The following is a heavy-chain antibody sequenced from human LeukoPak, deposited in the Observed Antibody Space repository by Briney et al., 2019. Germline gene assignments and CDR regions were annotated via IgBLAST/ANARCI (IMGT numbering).Heavy chain of an antibody. Sequence: ASVKVSCKASGYTFSSYDIIWVRQASGQGLEWMGWMNTNSGHTGYAHKFQGRVTMTRSTALSTAYMELTSLTSEDSAVYYCARSVVGVRKRNDYWGQGTLVTVSS. CDR3: ARSVVGVRKRNDY. V-gene: IGHV1-8*01. D-gene: IGHD3-16*01. J-gene: IGHJ4*02. CDR2: MNTNSGHT. CDR1: GYTFSSYD.